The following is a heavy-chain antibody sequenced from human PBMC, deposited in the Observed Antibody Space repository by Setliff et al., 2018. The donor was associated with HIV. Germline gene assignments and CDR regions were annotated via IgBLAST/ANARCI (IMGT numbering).Heavy chain of an antibody. D-gene: IGHD1-1*01. Sequence: GASVKVSCKASGYTFSRYGITWVRQAPGQGLEWMGGVIPSFATANYAQKFQGRITITADELTSTVYMDLNSLKSEDSAVYYCANPHDGGAFDVWGQGTAVTVSS. CDR3: ANPHDGGAFDV. CDR2: VIPSFATA. J-gene: IGHJ3*01. CDR1: GYTFSRYG. V-gene: IGHV1-69*13.